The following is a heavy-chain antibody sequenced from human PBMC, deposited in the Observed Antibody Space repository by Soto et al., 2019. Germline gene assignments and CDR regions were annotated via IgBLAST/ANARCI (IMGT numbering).Heavy chain of an antibody. V-gene: IGHV4-30-2*01. J-gene: IGHJ4*02. CDR1: GASITYGGYS. Sequence: QLQLHESGSGLVKPSQPLSLTCTVSGASITYGGYSWSWIRQTPGKGLEWIGYINHLETTFYNPSFESRRFLSIDRAKNQFSLNLNSMSAADRAVYFCARGGGSDSFDYWGQGILVTVSS. CDR3: ARGGGSDSFDY. D-gene: IGHD1-26*01. CDR2: INHLETT.